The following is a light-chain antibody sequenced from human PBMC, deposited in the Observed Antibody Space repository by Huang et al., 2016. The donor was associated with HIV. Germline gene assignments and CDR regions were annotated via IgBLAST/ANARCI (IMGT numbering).Light chain of an antibody. CDR1: QSVGSN. V-gene: IGKV3-15*01. CDR3: QQYNNWPPGSYT. J-gene: IGKJ2*01. CDR2: GAS. Sequence: EIVMTQSPATLSVSPGERATLSCRASQSVGSNLVWYQQKPGQAPRLLIYGASTRATGITARFSGSGSGTEFTLTISSLQSEDFAVYYCQQYNNWPPGSYTFGQGTKLEIK.